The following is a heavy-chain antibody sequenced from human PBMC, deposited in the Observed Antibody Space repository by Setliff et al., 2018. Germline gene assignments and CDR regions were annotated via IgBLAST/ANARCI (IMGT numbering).Heavy chain of an antibody. CDR2: INHSGSA. CDR3: ARGCSSGSCYPHDVFAI. CDR1: GGSFSGHH. D-gene: IGHD2-15*01. V-gene: IGHV4-34*01. J-gene: IGHJ3*02. Sequence: SETLSLTCAVYGGSFSGHHWCWIRQPPWKGLEWIGEINHSGSANYNPSLKSRVIISVDTSKTQFSLRLSSVTAADTAVYFCARGCSSGSCYPHDVFAIWGQGTMVTVS.